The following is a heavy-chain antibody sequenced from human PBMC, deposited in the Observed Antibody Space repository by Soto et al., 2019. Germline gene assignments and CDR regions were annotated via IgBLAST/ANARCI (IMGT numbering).Heavy chain of an antibody. CDR2: IYYSWNT. CDR1: GGSISNHY. D-gene: IGHD2-15*01. J-gene: IGHJ6*02. CDR3: ARDQVVTDTGYYYYYGMDV. Sequence: SETLSLTCSISGGSISNHYWSWNRQPPGKGLEWIGYIYYSWNTAYNPSLKSRVTISVDTSRPQFSLKLNSVTAADTAVYDCARDQVVTDTGYYYYYGMDVWGQGTPVTSP. V-gene: IGHV4-59*11.